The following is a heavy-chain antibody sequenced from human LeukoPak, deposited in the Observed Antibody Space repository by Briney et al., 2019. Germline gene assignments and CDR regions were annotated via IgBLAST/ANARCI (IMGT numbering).Heavy chain of an antibody. Sequence: SETLSLTCTVSGGSISSSSYYWGWIRQPPGKGLEWIGSIYYSGSTYYNPSLKSRVTISVDTSKNQFSLKLSSVTAADTAVYYCARVYSSSWYNPYYYYYMDVWGKGTTVTVSS. CDR2: IYYSGST. D-gene: IGHD6-13*01. J-gene: IGHJ6*03. V-gene: IGHV4-39*07. CDR1: GGSISSSSYY. CDR3: ARVYSSSWYNPYYYYYMDV.